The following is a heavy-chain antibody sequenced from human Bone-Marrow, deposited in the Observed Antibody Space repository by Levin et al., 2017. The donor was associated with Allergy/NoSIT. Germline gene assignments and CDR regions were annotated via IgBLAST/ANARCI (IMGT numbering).Heavy chain of an antibody. CDR1: GYTLTELS. Sequence: ASVKVSCKVSGYTLTELSMHWVRQAPGKGLEWMGGFDPEDGETIYAQKFQGRVTMTEDTSTDTAYMELSSLRSEDTAVYYCATYGYCSGGSCYHSRGVFDYWGQGTLVTVSS. J-gene: IGHJ4*02. CDR2: FDPEDGET. V-gene: IGHV1-24*01. CDR3: ATYGYCSGGSCYHSRGVFDY. D-gene: IGHD2-15*01.